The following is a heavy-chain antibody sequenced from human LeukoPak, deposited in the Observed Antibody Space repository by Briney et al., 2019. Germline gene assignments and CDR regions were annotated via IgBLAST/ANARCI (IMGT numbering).Heavy chain of an antibody. CDR3: AKSVDSRGYWFERGADF. D-gene: IGHD3-22*01. Sequence: GGSLRLSCAASGFTFSSYAITWVRQAPGEGLEWVSTVSGHGTSSYYPDSVEGRFTVSGDNSKNTVFLQMSSLGAEDSAQYYCAKSVDSRGYWFERGADFWGQGTVVTVSS. CDR2: VSGHGTSS. J-gene: IGHJ4*02. V-gene: IGHV3-23*01. CDR1: GFTFSSYA.